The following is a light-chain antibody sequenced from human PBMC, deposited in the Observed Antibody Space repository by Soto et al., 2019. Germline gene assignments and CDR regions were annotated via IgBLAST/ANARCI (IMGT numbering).Light chain of an antibody. CDR2: EGS. V-gene: IGLV2-23*01. Sequence: QSALTQPASVSGSPGQSITISCTGTSSDVGSYNLVSWYQQHPGKAPKLMIYEGSKRPSGVSNRFSGSKSGNTASLTISGLQAEDEADYYGCSYAGSRGVFGGGTKLTVL. CDR3: CSYAGSRGV. CDR1: SSDVGSYNL. J-gene: IGLJ2*01.